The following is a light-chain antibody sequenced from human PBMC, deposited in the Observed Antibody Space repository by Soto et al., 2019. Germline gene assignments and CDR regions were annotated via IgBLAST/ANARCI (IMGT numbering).Light chain of an antibody. J-gene: IGKJ1*01. Sequence: EIVLTQSPATLSVSPGERVTLSCRASQSVDITLAWYQQKPGQAPRLLIYGASTRATDMSGTFSGRGSGTEFTLTISNVRPEDFAVYYCQQYRSWPRTFGQGTKVEIK. CDR3: QQYRSWPRT. V-gene: IGKV3-15*01. CDR2: GAS. CDR1: QSVDIT.